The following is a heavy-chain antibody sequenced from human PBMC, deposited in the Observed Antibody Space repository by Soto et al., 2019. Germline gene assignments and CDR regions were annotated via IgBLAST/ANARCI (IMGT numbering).Heavy chain of an antibody. CDR1: GYSFTDYH. CDR2: MNPKSGNT. V-gene: IGHV1-8*02. D-gene: IGHD3-22*01. CDR3: ARGWWDYYDSSGYSDY. J-gene: IGHJ4*02. Sequence: ASVKVSCKASGYSFTDYHMHWVRQAPGQGLERLGWMNPKSGNTGYAQKFQGRVTMTRNTSISTAYMELSSLRSEDTAVYYCARGWWDYYDSSGYSDYWGQGTLVTVSS.